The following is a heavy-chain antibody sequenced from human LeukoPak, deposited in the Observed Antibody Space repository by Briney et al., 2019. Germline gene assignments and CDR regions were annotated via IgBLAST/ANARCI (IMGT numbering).Heavy chain of an antibody. CDR2: IYPGDSDT. J-gene: IGHJ4*02. CDR1: GYSFTSYW. D-gene: IGHD2-2*01. Sequence: GESLQISCKGSGYSFTSYWIGWVRQMPGKGLEWMGIIYPGDSDTRYSPSFQGQVTISADKSISTAYLQWSSLKASDTAMYYCARCFGASCHPLAFDYWGQGTLVTVSS. V-gene: IGHV5-51*01. CDR3: ARCFGASCHPLAFDY.